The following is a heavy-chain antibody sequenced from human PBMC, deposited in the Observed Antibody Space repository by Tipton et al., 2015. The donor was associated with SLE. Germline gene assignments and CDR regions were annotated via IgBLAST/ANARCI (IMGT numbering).Heavy chain of an antibody. CDR1: GYSISSGYY. J-gene: IGHJ4*02. D-gene: IGHD1-26*01. V-gene: IGHV4-38-2*02. CDR2: IYHSGST. CDR3: ASLEGATGY. Sequence: TLSLTCTVSGYSISSGYYWGWIRQPPGKGLEWIGSIYHSGSTYYNPSLKSRVTISVDTSKNQFSLKLSSVTAADTAVYYCASLEGATGYWGQGTLVTVSS.